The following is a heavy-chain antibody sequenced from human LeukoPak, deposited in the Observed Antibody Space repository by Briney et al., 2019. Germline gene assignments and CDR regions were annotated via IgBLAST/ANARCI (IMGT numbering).Heavy chain of an antibody. Sequence: PGGSLGLSCAASGFTFSSYAMSWVRQAPGKGLEWVSAISGSGGSTYYADSVKGRFTISRDNSKNTLYLQMNSLRAEDTAVYYCAKDLDTAMVLDYFDYWGQGTLVTASS. J-gene: IGHJ4*02. CDR3: AKDLDTAMVLDYFDY. D-gene: IGHD5-18*01. CDR2: ISGSGGST. CDR1: GFTFSSYA. V-gene: IGHV3-23*01.